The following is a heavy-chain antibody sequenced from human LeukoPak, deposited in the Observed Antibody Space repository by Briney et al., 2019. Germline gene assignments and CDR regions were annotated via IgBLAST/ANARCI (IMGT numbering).Heavy chain of an antibody. D-gene: IGHD4-17*01. CDR1: GFTFSSYA. V-gene: IGHV3-7*01. CDR2: IKQDGSEK. CDR3: ARDGYGDYLDYYYGMDV. J-gene: IGHJ6*02. Sequence: GGSLRLSCAASGFTFSSYAMHWVRQAPGKGLEWVANIKQDGSEKYYVDSVKGRFTISRDNAKNSLYLQMNSLRAEDTAVYYCARDGYGDYLDYYYGMDVWGQGTTVTVSS.